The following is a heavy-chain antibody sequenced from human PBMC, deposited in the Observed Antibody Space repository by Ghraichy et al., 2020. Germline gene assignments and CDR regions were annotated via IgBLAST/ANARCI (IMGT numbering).Heavy chain of an antibody. J-gene: IGHJ2*01. CDR3: ARPSGYYLSYWYFDL. Sequence: GGSLRLSCAASGFTFSSYSMNWVRQAPGKGLEWVSSISSSSSYIYYADSVKGRFTISRDNAKNSLYLQMNSLRAEDTAVYYCARPSGYYLSYWYFDLWGQGTTVTVSS. CDR2: ISSSSSYI. V-gene: IGHV3-21*01. D-gene: IGHD3-22*01. CDR1: GFTFSSYS.